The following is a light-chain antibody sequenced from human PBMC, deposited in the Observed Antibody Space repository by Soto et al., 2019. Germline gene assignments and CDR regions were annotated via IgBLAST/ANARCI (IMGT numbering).Light chain of an antibody. CDR3: SSYTSSNTLV. J-gene: IGLJ2*01. CDR1: SSDVGAYNY. Sequence: QSALTQPASVSGSPGQSITISCTGTSSDVGAYNYVSWYQQHPGKAPKLMTFEVSDRPSGVSNRFSGSKSGNTASLTISGLQAADEADYYCSSYTSSNTLVFGGGTKLTVL. CDR2: EVS. V-gene: IGLV2-14*01.